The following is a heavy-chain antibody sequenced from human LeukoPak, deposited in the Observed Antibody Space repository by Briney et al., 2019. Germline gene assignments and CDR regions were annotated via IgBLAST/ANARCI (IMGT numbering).Heavy chain of an antibody. CDR2: IWYDGSNK. J-gene: IGHJ4*02. CDR3: ARDHAMAAYSDY. D-gene: IGHD2-2*01. Sequence: AGGSLRLSCAASGFTFSSYGMHWVRQAPGKGLEWVAVIWYDGSNKYYADSVKGRFTISRDNSKNTLYLQMNSLRAEDTAVYYCARDHAMAAYSDYWGQGTLVTVSS. V-gene: IGHV3-33*01. CDR1: GFTFSSYG.